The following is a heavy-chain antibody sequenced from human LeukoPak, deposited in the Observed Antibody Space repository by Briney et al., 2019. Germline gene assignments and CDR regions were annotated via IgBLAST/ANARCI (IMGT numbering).Heavy chain of an antibody. D-gene: IGHD3-10*01. CDR2: INPNSGGT. CDR3: ARGYYYGSGSSFDY. CDR1: GYTFTGYY. Sequence: RASVKVSCKASGYTFTGYYMHWVRQAPGQGLEWMGWINPNSGGTNYAQKFQGRVTMTRDTSISTAYMELSRLRSDDTAVYYCARGYYYGSGSSFDYWGQGTLVTVSS. J-gene: IGHJ4*02. V-gene: IGHV1-2*02.